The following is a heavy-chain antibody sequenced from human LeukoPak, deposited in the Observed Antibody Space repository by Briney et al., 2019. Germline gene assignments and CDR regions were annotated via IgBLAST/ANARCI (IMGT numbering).Heavy chain of an antibody. CDR3: ARGGYQPHYDFWSGYQTNNFDY. CDR2: MNPNSGNT. V-gene: IGHV1-8*01. D-gene: IGHD3-3*01. Sequence: ASVKVSCKASGYTFTSYDINWVRQATGQGLEWMGWMNPNSGNTGYAQKFQGRVTMTRNTSISTAYMELSSLRSEDTAVYYCARGGYQPHYDFWSGYQTNNFDYWGQGTLVTVSS. CDR1: GYTFTSYD. J-gene: IGHJ4*02.